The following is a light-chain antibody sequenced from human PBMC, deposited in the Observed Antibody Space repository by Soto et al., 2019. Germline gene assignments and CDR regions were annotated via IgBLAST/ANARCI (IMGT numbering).Light chain of an antibody. CDR2: EVS. CDR1: SIDVGGYNY. CDR3: SSYTSSSTLV. Sequence: QSVLTQPASVSGSPGQSITISCTGTSIDVGGYNYVSWYQQHPGKAPKLMIYEVSNRPSGVSNRFSGSKSGNTASLTISGIQAEDEADYYCSSYTSSSTLVFGGGTKLTVL. J-gene: IGLJ2*01. V-gene: IGLV2-14*01.